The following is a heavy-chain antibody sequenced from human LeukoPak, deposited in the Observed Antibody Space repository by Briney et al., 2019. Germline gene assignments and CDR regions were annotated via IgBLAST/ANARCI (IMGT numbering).Heavy chain of an antibody. CDR3: ARVTGTRIGPDY. J-gene: IGHJ4*02. Sequence: SETLSLTCAVYGGSFSGYYWSWIRQPPGKGLEWIGEINHSGSTNYNPSLKRRVTISVDTSKNQFSLKLSSVTAADTAVYYCARVTGTRIGPDYWGQGTLVTVSS. V-gene: IGHV4-34*01. CDR1: GGSFSGYY. D-gene: IGHD1-20*01. CDR2: INHSGST.